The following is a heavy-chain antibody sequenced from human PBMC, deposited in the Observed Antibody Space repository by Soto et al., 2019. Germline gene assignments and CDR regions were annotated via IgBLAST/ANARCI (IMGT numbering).Heavy chain of an antibody. CDR3: TRECSYTSIVIRFDY. J-gene: IGHJ4*01. V-gene: IGHV4-31*03. CDR2: IYYSGST. D-gene: IGHD6-19*01. CDR1: GGSISSGGYY. Sequence: PSETLSLTCTVSGGSISSGGYYWSWIRQHPGKGLEWIGYIYYSGSTYYNPSLKSRVTISVDTSKNQFSLKLSSVTAEDTAVYYCTRECSYTSIVIRFDYWGHGTLVTVSS.